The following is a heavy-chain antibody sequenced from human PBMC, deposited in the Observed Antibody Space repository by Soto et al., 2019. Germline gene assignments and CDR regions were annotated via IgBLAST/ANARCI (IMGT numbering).Heavy chain of an antibody. CDR3: AKDRPSLYSGYDVNFDC. CDR2: IRSSDRIT. D-gene: IGHD5-12*01. V-gene: IGHV3-23*01. Sequence: GGSLRLSCAASGFSFSSYAMSWVRQAPGKGLEWVSAIRSSDRITYYADSVRGRFTISRDNSKNKLYLQMSSLRAEDTAVYYCAKDRPSLYSGYDVNFDCWGQGTLVTVSS. J-gene: IGHJ4*02. CDR1: GFSFSSYA.